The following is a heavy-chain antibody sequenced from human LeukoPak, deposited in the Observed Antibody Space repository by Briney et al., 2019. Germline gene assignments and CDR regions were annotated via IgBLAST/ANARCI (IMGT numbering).Heavy chain of an antibody. Sequence: PSETLSLTCAVYSGSFSGYYWSWIRQPPGKGLEWIGEINHSGSTNYNPSLKSRVTISVDTSKNQFSLKLSSVTAADTAVYYCARSNPIDYWGQGTLVTVSS. D-gene: IGHD1-14*01. V-gene: IGHV4-34*01. CDR1: SGSFSGYY. CDR3: ARSNPIDY. CDR2: INHSGST. J-gene: IGHJ4*02.